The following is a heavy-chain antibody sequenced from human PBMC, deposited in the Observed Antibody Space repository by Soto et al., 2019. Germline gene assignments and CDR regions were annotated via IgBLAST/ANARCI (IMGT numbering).Heavy chain of an antibody. CDR2: ISGSGGMT. CDR3: AKDRGLTGGTPDI. CDR1: GFIFSGYA. Sequence: GGSLRLSCAASGFIFSGYAMNWVRHVPGKGLQWVSSISGSGGMTYYTDSVKGRFTISRDNSKNTVYVQMSSLRDDDTAIYYCAKDRGLTGGTPDIWGQGAMVTVSS. D-gene: IGHD1-26*01. V-gene: IGHV3-23*01. J-gene: IGHJ3*02.